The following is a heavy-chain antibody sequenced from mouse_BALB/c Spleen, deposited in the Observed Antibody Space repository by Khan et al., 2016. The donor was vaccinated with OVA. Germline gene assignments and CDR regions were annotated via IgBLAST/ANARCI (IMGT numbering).Heavy chain of an antibody. CDR3: ARSLVYYYAMDY. Sequence: EVELVESGGGVVKPGGSLKLSCSASGFTFSSFAMSWVRQTPEKRLEWVATISSGGHYTFYPDSVKGRFTISRNNARNNLYLQMSSLRSKDTAMYYCARSLVYYYAMDYWGQGTSVTVSS. CDR1: GFTFSSFA. CDR2: ISSGGHYT. D-gene: IGHD2-2*01. V-gene: IGHV5-9-3*01. J-gene: IGHJ4*01.